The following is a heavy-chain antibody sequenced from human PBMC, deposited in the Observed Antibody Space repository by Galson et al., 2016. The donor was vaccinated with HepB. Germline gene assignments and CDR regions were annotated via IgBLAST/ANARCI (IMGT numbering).Heavy chain of an antibody. CDR1: AGSVSSSSYY. D-gene: IGHD3-3*01. Sequence: LSLTCTVSAGSVSSSSYYWSWIRQPPGKGLEWIGYIHYSGSTNYNSTLKSRVIMSVDTSKNQFSLKLSSVTAADTAVYYCARYYTFVSNYFDPWGQGTLVIVPS. V-gene: IGHV4-61*01. CDR2: IHYSGST. CDR3: ARYYTFVSNYFDP. J-gene: IGHJ5*02.